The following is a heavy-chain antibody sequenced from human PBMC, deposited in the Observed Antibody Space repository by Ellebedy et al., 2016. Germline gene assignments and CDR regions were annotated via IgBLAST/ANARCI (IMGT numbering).Heavy chain of an antibody. CDR2: ISTKNTYT. Sequence: ASVKVSCKASGYTFTSYGISWVRQAPGQGLEWMGWISTKNTYTNYAQKLEGRVTMTTDTSTSTAYMELRSLRSDDTAVYYCARRDYDILTAYNYWGQGTLVTVSS. CDR1: GYTFTSYG. CDR3: ARRDYDILTAYNY. J-gene: IGHJ4*02. D-gene: IGHD3-9*01. V-gene: IGHV1-18*04.